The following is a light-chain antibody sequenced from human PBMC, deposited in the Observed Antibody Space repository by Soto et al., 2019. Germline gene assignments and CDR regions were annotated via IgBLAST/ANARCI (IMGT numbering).Light chain of an antibody. CDR3: QQYESYWT. J-gene: IGKJ1*01. CDR2: GAS. CDR1: QSVSSN. V-gene: IGKV3D-15*01. Sequence: EVAVSQSTGTLSMSSGGRTPLPCRASQSVSSNLAWYQQKPGQAPRLLIYGASSRATGIPDRSSGSGSGTDFTLTISSLQPDDFATYYCQQYESYWTFGQGTKVDIK.